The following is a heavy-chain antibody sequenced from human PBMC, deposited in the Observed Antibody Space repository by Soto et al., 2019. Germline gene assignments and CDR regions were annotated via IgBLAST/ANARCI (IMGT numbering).Heavy chain of an antibody. CDR1: GDSISPHY. CDR3: ARLGGYYQALDH. V-gene: IGHV4-59*08. CDR2: VYYTGTT. D-gene: IGHD3-3*01. J-gene: IGHJ4*02. Sequence: QVQLQESGPGLVRPSETLSLTCTVSGDSISPHYWTWVPRPPGKGLEWVGYVYYTGTTMYNPSLKSRLTISVARAKNQVSLNLTSVTAADTALYFCARLGGYYQALDHWSQGTLVTVSS.